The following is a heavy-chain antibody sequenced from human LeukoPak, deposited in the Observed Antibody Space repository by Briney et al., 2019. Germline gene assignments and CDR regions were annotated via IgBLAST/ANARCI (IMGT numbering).Heavy chain of an antibody. CDR2: INAGNGNT. CDR3: ARWGYCTNGPGLAYYGMDV. J-gene: IGHJ6*02. Sequence: ASVKVSCKASGYIFTSYAMHWVRQAPGQRLEWMGWINAGNGNTKYSQKFQGRVTITRDTSASTAYMELSSLRSEDTAVYYCARWGYCTNGPGLAYYGMDVWGQGTTVTVSS. V-gene: IGHV1-3*01. D-gene: IGHD2-8*01. CDR1: GYIFTSYA.